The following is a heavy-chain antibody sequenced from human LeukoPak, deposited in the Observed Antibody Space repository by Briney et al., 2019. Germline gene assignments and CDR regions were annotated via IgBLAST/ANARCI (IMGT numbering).Heavy chain of an antibody. CDR2: IHNGGST. CDR1: GFTFSSYA. Sequence: QAGGSLRLSCAASGFTFSSYAMSWVRQAPGRGLEWVSVIHNGGSTYYADSVKGRFTISRDNSKNTLYLQLNSLRVEDTAVYYCATSIVGFTYDEHFQHWGQGTLVTVSS. CDR3: ATSIVGFTYDEHFQH. J-gene: IGHJ1*01. V-gene: IGHV3-23*03. D-gene: IGHD1-26*01.